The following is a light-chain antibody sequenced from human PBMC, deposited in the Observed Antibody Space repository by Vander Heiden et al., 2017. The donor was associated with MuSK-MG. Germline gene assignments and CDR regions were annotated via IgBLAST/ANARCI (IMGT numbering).Light chain of an antibody. V-gene: IGKV3-15*01. Sequence: EIVMTQSPATLSVSQGARATLSCRASQSVSSNLAWYKQKPGQAPRLLIYGASTRANGSKARFSGSGYGTECTLTIISRQSEDFEVYYCQQYNNWPPSYTFGQGTKMEIK. J-gene: IGKJ2*01. CDR3: QQYNNWPPSYT. CDR2: GAS. CDR1: QSVSSN.